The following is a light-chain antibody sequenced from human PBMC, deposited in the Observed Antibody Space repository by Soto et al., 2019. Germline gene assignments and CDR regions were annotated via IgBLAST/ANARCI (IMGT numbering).Light chain of an antibody. J-gene: IGKJ4*01. V-gene: IGKV3-20*01. Sequence: EIVLTQSPGTLSLSPGERATLSCRASQSVSSSYLACYQQKPGQAPRLLIEGASSRATGIPDRFSGSGSGTDFTLTISRLEPEDFAVYYCQEYGSSPLTFGGGTKVDIK. CDR1: QSVSSSY. CDR2: GAS. CDR3: QEYGSSPLT.